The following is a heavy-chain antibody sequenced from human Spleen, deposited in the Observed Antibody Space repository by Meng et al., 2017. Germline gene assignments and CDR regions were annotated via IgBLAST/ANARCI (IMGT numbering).Heavy chain of an antibody. V-gene: IGHV4-39*07. D-gene: IGHD3-10*01. CDR3: ARTYYYATGSYLRCYFDY. CDR2: IYYSGST. Sequence: SETLSLTCTVSGGSISSSSYYWGWIRQPPGKGLEWIGSIYYSGSTYYNPSLKSRVTISVDTSKNQFSLRVSSVTAADTAVYYCARTYYYATGSYLRCYFDYWGQGTLVTSPQ. CDR1: GGSISSSSYY. J-gene: IGHJ4*02.